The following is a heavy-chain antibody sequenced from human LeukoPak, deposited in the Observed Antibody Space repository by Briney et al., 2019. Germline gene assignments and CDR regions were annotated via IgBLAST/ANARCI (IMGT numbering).Heavy chain of an antibody. J-gene: IGHJ5*02. CDR1: GGSISSGSYY. CDR2: IYTSGST. V-gene: IGHV4-61*02. CDR3: ARGHPLTIFRFDP. Sequence: SETLSLTCTVSGGSISSGSYYWSWIRQPAGKGLEWIGRIYTSGSTNYNPSLKSRVTISVDTSKNQFSLKLSSVTAADTAVYYCARGHPLTIFRFDPWGQGTLVTVSS. D-gene: IGHD3-3*01.